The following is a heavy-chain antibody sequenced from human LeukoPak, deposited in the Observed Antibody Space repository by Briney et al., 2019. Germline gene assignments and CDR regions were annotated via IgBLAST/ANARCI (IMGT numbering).Heavy chain of an antibody. CDR2: VSGSGYNT. CDR3: AKGSRSSHYYGVDV. J-gene: IGHJ6*02. CDR1: GFTFSSYA. Sequence: GGSLRLPCVASGFTFSSYAMNWVRQAPGRGLEWVSGVSGSGYNTYYADSVKGRFTISRDNSNYTLYVQMNSLRVEHTAIYYCAKGSRSSHYYGVDVWGQGTTVTVSS. V-gene: IGHV3-23*01. D-gene: IGHD3-10*01.